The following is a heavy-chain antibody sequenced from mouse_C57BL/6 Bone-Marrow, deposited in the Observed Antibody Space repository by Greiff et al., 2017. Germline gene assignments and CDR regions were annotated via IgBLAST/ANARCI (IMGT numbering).Heavy chain of an antibody. J-gene: IGHJ2*01. CDR3: TTGWLLRYFDY. D-gene: IGHD2-3*01. V-gene: IGHV14-4*01. Sequence: VQLQQSGAELVRPGASVKLSCTASGFNIKDDYMHWVKQRPEQGLEWIGWIDPENGDTEYASKFQGKATITADTSSNTAYLQLSSLTSEDTAVYYCTTGWLLRYFDYWGQGTTLTVSS. CDR1: GFNIKDDY. CDR2: IDPENGDT.